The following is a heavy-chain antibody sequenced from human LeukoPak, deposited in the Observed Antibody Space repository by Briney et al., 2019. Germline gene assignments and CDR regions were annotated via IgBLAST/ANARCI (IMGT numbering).Heavy chain of an antibody. V-gene: IGHV1-2*02. CDR2: INPNSGGT. Sequence: ASVKVSCKASGYTFTSYGISWVRQAPGQGLEWMGWINPNSGGTNYAQKFQGRVTMTRDTSISTAYMELSRLRSDDTAVYYCAREGAIFGVVTQTNNWFDPWGQGTLVTVSS. J-gene: IGHJ5*02. CDR3: AREGAIFGVVTQTNNWFDP. D-gene: IGHD3-3*01. CDR1: GYTFTSYG.